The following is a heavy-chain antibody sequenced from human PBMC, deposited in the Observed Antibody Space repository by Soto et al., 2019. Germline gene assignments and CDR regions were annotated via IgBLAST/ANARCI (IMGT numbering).Heavy chain of an antibody. V-gene: IGHV3-23*01. Sequence: GGSLRLSCAASGFTFSSYAMSWVRQAPGMGLEWVSAISGSGGSTYYADSVKGRFTISRDNSKNTLYLQMNSLRAEDTAVYYCAKPCSRYSSSSPGVYYYYGMDVWGQGTTVTVSS. CDR1: GFTFSSYA. CDR3: AKPCSRYSSSSPGVYYYYGMDV. D-gene: IGHD6-6*01. CDR2: ISGSGGST. J-gene: IGHJ6*02.